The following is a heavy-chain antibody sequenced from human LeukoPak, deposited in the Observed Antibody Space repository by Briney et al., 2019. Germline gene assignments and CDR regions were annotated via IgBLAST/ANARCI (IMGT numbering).Heavy chain of an antibody. CDR3: ARVKTSGWYHY. CDR2: IYSGGST. V-gene: IGHV3-53*04. CDR1: GFTVSSNY. D-gene: IGHD6-19*01. J-gene: IGHJ4*02. Sequence: GGSLRLSCAASGFTVSSNYMSWVRQAPGKGLEWVSVIYSGGSTYYADSVKGRFTISRHNSKNALYLQMNSLRAEDTAVYYCARVKTSGWYHYWGQGTLVTVSS.